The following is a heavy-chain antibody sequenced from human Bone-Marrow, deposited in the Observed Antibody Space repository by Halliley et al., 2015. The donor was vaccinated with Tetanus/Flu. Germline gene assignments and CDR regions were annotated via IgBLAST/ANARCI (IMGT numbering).Heavy chain of an antibody. CDR3: ATWWTSDPFDY. J-gene: IGHJ4*02. V-gene: IGHV3-23*01. Sequence: SGGGGATTYADSVKGRFPIPRDNPKNTLYLQMNSRRAEAPAVYSCATWWTSDPFDYWGRGTLFTVSS. CDR2: SGGGGAT. D-gene: IGHD2-15*01.